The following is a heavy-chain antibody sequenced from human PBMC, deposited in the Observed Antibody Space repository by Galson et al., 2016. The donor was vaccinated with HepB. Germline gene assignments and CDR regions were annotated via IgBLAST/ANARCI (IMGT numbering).Heavy chain of an antibody. CDR2: ISGSGLST. Sequence: SLRLSCAASGFTFDSYAMTWVRQAPGKGLEWVPAISGSGLSTYYADSVKGRFTISRDSSNNTVSLQMNTLRADDTAVYYCATSTSSVGHWGQGTLVTVSS. J-gene: IGHJ5*02. D-gene: IGHD6-6*01. CDR3: ATSTSSVGH. V-gene: IGHV3-23*01. CDR1: GFTFDSYA.